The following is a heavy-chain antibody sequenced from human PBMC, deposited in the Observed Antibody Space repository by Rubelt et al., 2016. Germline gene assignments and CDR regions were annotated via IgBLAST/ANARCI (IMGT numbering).Heavy chain of an antibody. CDR3: VVDAFDI. J-gene: IGHJ3*02. D-gene: IGHD2-21*01. CDR2: ISAYNGNT. V-gene: IGHV1-18*01. Sequence: QVELVQSGTEVKKPGASVKVSCKASGYSFTSFGFSWVRQAPGQGLEWMGWISAYNGNTNYAQTLQGRVTMTTDTSTGTAYMELGSLRSDDAAVYYCVVDAFDIWGQGTMVTVSS. CDR1: GYSFTSFG.